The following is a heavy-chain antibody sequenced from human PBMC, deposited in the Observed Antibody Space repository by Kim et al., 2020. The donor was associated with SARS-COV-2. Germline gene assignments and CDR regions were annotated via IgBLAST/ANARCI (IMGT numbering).Heavy chain of an antibody. J-gene: IGHJ4*02. CDR3: ARAGRESIQLWPQHPYYYDSSGYSIDY. CDR2: IYHSGST. D-gene: IGHD3-22*01. Sequence: SETLSLTCTVSGYSISSGYYWGWIRQPPGKGLEWIGSIYHSGSTYYNPSLKSRVTISVDTSKNQFSLKLSSVTAADTAVYYCARAGRESIQLWPQHPYYYDSSGYSIDYWGQGTLVTVSS. CDR1: GYSISSGYY. V-gene: IGHV4-38-2*02.